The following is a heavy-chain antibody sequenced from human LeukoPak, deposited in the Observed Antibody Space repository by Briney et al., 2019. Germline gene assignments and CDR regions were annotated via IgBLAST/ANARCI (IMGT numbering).Heavy chain of an antibody. CDR1: GGTFSSYA. J-gene: IGHJ6*03. V-gene: IGHV1-69*06. CDR2: IIPIFGTA. Sequence: ASVKVSCKASGGTFSSYAISWVRQAPGQGLEWMGGIIPIFGTANYAQKFQGRVTITADKSTSTAYMELSSLRSEDTAVYYCATTVTPGRYYYYMDVWGKGTTVTVSS. CDR3: ATTVTPGRYYYYMDV. D-gene: IGHD4-17*01.